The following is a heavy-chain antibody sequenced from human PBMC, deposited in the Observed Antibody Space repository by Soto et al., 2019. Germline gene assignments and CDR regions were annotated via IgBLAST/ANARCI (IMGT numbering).Heavy chain of an antibody. CDR3: ARDRTYYYDSSGYEYFDY. CDR1: GYTFTSYA. D-gene: IGHD3-22*01. V-gene: IGHV1-3*01. J-gene: IGHJ4*02. CDR2: INAGNGNT. Sequence: ASVKVSCKASGYTFTSYAMHWVRQAPGQRLEWMGWINAGNGNTKYSQKFQGRVTITRDTSTSTAYMELSSLRSEDTAVYYCARDRTYYYDSSGYEYFDYWGQGTLVTVSS.